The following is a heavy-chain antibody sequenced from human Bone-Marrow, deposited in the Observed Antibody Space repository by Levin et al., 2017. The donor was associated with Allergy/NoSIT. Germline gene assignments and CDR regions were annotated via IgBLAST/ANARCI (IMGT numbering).Heavy chain of an antibody. V-gene: IGHV4-39*07. CDR3: ARDKDGSGSYYNSVYYYYMDV. J-gene: IGHJ6*03. Sequence: SETLSLTCTVSGGSISSSSYYWGWIRQPPGKGLEWIGSIYYSGSTYYNPSLKSRVTISVDTSKNQFSLKLSSVTAADTAVYYCARDKDGSGSYYNSVYYYYMDVWGKGTTVTVSS. CDR1: GGSISSSSYY. CDR2: IYYSGST. D-gene: IGHD3-10*01.